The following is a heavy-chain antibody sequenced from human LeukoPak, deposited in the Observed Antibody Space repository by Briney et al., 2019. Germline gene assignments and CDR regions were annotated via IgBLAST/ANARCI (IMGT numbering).Heavy chain of an antibody. J-gene: IGHJ4*02. D-gene: IGHD1-26*01. V-gene: IGHV4-61*01. CDR2: IYYSGST. CDR3: ARWDKAAQNFDY. CDR1: GGSISSGSYY. Sequence: SQTLSLTCTVSGGSISSGSYYWSWIRQPPGKGLEWIGYIYYSGSTNYNPSLKSRVTISVDTSKNQFSLKLSSVTAADTAVYYCARWDKAAQNFDYWGQGTLVTVSS.